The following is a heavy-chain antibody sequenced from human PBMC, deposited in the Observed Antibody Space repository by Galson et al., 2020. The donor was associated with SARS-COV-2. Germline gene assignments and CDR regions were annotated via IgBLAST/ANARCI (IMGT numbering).Heavy chain of an antibody. CDR3: ARDQYSSSWYQGFQH. V-gene: IGHV3-7*03. Sequence: GGSLRLSCAASGFTFSSYWMSWVRQAPGKGLEWVANIQQDGSEKYYVDSVKGRFTISRDNAKNSLYLQMNSLRAEDTAVYYCARDQYSSSWYQGFQHWGQGTLVTVSS. CDR1: GFTFSSYW. CDR2: IQQDGSEK. D-gene: IGHD6-13*01. J-gene: IGHJ1*01.